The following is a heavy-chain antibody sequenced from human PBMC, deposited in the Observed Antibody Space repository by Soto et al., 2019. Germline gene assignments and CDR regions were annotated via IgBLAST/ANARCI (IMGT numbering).Heavy chain of an antibody. Sequence: PGGSLRLSCAASGSTSSNYVTSWVRQAPGRGLEWVSSISGSGGTPYYEDSVEGRFIISRDNSRDTLLLQMYSLRGEDTVMYFCAKGLYDNSGYYFTNWGQGTLVTVSS. CDR1: GSTSSNYV. CDR3: AKGLYDNSGYYFTN. D-gene: IGHD3-22*01. CDR2: ISGSGGTP. V-gene: IGHV3-23*01. J-gene: IGHJ4*02.